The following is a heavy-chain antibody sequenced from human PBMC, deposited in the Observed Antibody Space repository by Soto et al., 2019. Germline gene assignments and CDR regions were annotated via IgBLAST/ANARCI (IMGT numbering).Heavy chain of an antibody. CDR1: GGSFSGYY. CDR3: ARAAPSSIVVVPARRRNWFDP. J-gene: IGHJ5*02. D-gene: IGHD2-2*01. Sequence: SETLSLTCAVYGGSFSGYYWSWIRQPPGKGLEWIGEINHSGSTNYNPSLKSRVTISVDTSKNQFSLKLISVTAADTAAYYCARAAPSSIVVVPARRRNWFDPWGQGTLVTVSS. V-gene: IGHV4-34*01. CDR2: INHSGST.